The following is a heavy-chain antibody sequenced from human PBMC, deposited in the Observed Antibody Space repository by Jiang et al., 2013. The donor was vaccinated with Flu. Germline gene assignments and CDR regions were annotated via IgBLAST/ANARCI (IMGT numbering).Heavy chain of an antibody. Sequence: GSGLVKPSETLSLTCTVSGGSMNNYYWSWIRQPSGKALEWIGYIHYNGATDYYPSLKSRLTTSIDTSKNQFSLKLTSVTAADTAVYYCARHSEMIQYCGRGRCYWAFDIWGQGILVTVSS. D-gene: IGHD2-15*01. CDR1: GGSMNNYY. J-gene: IGHJ4*02. V-gene: IGHV4-59*08. CDR2: IHYNGAT. CDR3: ARHSEMIQYCGRGRCYWAFDI.